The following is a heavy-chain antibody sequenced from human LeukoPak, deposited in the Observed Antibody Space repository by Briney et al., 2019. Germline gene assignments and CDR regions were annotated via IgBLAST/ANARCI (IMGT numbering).Heavy chain of an antibody. V-gene: IGHV3-23*01. CDR3: AKDRTVVVITNWFDP. D-gene: IGHD3-22*01. Sequence: TGGSLRLSCAASGFTFSSYAMNWVRQAPGKGLEWVSAISGSGGSTYYADSVKGRFTISRDNSKNTLYLQMNSLRAEDTAVYYCAKDRTVVVITNWFDPWGQGTLVTVSS. J-gene: IGHJ5*02. CDR1: GFTFSSYA. CDR2: ISGSGGST.